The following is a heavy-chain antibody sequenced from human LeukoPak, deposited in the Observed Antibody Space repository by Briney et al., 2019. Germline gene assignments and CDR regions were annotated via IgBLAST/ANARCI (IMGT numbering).Heavy chain of an antibody. Sequence: SETLSLTCTVSGGSISSGDYYWSWIRQPPGKGLEWIGFIYYSGTTYYNPSLKSRLTISVDTSKNQFSLKLSSVTAADTAVYYCARAHYDFWSGSSRRNWFDPWGQGTLVTVSS. CDR1: GGSISSGDYY. D-gene: IGHD3-3*01. V-gene: IGHV4-30-4*08. CDR2: IYYSGTT. J-gene: IGHJ5*02. CDR3: ARAHYDFWSGSSRRNWFDP.